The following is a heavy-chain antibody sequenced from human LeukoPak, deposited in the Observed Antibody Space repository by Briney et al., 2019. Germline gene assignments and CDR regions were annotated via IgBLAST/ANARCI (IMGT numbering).Heavy chain of an antibody. CDR2: MNPNSGNT. J-gene: IGHJ4*02. Sequence: GASVKVSCKASGYTFTSYDINWVRQATGQGLEWMGWMNPNSGNTGYAQKLQGRVTMTTDPSTTTAYMELRSLRSDDTAVYYCARSSHRDGDAFDYWGQGTLVTVSS. CDR3: ARSSHRDGDAFDY. CDR1: GYTFTSYD. D-gene: IGHD3-10*01. V-gene: IGHV1-8*01.